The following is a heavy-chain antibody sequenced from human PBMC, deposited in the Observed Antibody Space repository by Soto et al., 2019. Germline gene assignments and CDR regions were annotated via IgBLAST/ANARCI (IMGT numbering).Heavy chain of an antibody. V-gene: IGHV4-4*07. J-gene: IGHJ5*02. CDR2: IYSTGST. CDR1: GGSISGYY. D-gene: IGHD3-10*01. Sequence: QVQLQESGPGLVKPSETLSLTCTISGGSISGYYWNWIRQPAGKGLEWIGRIYSTGSTKFNPSLRSRVTMSVDTSKNQFSLKLTSVTAADTALYYCARSFYYGSGSAHNDLGHWGQGTLVTVSS. CDR3: ARSFYYGSGSAHNDLGH.